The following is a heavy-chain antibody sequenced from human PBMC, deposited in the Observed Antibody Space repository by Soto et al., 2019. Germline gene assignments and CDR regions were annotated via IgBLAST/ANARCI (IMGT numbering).Heavy chain of an antibody. Sequence: QVQLVQSGAEVKKSWASVKVSCKASGYTFSNYGISWVRQAPGQGLEWMGWIRVYSGDTHYAQNFQGRVTMTADTSTPTAYMDLSNLTSDDTAVYFCARRSGTTIFDFWGPGTVVTVSS. V-gene: IGHV1-18*04. CDR2: IRVYSGDT. CDR3: ARRSGTTIFDF. D-gene: IGHD1-1*01. J-gene: IGHJ4*02. CDR1: GYTFSNYG.